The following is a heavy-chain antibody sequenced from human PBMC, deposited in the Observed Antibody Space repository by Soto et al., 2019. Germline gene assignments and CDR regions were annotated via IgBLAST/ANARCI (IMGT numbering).Heavy chain of an antibody. D-gene: IGHD3-3*01. CDR2: ISGSGGST. V-gene: IGHV3-23*01. Sequence: GGSLRLSCAASGFTFSSYAMSWVRQAPGKGLEWVSAISGSGGSTYYADSVKGRFTISRDNSKNTLYLQMNSLRAEDTAVYYCAKDTVYVADDFWSGYYQRARLYYMDVWGKGTTVTVSS. CDR1: GFTFSSYA. J-gene: IGHJ6*03. CDR3: AKDTVYVADDFWSGYYQRARLYYMDV.